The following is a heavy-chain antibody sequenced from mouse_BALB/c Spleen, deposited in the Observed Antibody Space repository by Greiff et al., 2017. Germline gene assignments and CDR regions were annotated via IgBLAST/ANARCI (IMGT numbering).Heavy chain of an antibody. V-gene: IGHV2-9*02. CDR2: IWAGGST. CDR1: GFSLTSYG. J-gene: IGHJ4*01. CDR3: ARERGNYGAMDY. D-gene: IGHD2-1*01. Sequence: VMLVESGPGLVAPSQSLSITCTVSGFSLTSYGVHWVRQPPGKGLEWLGVIWAGGSTNYNSALMSRLSISKDNSKSQVFLKMNSLQTDDTAMYCCARERGNYGAMDYWGQGTSVTVSS.